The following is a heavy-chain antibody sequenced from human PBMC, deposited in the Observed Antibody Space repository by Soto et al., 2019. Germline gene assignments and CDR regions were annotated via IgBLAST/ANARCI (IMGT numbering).Heavy chain of an antibody. J-gene: IGHJ3*02. CDR3: ARGHNLGGSTFDI. Sequence: SKNLYLTCTVHDDSISRATISCAGIRQPPEKGLESIATIHYSGSTYYNPSLKSRVTISVDTSREQFSLKLTSVTAADTAVYYCARGHNLGGSTFDIWGHGT. D-gene: IGHD3-16*01. CDR1: DDSISRATIS. V-gene: IGHV4-39*07. CDR2: IHYSGST.